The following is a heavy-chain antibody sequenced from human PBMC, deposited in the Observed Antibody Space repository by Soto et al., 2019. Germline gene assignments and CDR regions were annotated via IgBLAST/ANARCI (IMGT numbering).Heavy chain of an antibody. CDR2: INAGNGNT. J-gene: IGHJ4*02. V-gene: IGHV1-3*01. Sequence: ASVKVSCKASGYTFTSYAMHWVRQAPGQRLEWVGWINAGNGNTKYSQKFQVRVTITRDTSASTAYMELSSLRSEDTAVYYCARDTRYNWNRLDYWGQGTLVTVSS. D-gene: IGHD1-20*01. CDR3: ARDTRYNWNRLDY. CDR1: GYTFTSYA.